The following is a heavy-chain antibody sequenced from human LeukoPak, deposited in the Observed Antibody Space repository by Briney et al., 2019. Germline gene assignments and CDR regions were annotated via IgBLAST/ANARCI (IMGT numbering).Heavy chain of an antibody. CDR1: GGSFSGYY. CDR2: INHSGST. CDR3: ARGVVGATGWVLYYFDY. V-gene: IGHV4-34*01. Sequence: SETLSLTCAVYGGSFSGYYWSWIRQPPGKGREWLGEINHSGSTNYNPSLKSRVTISVDTSKNQFSLKLSSVTAADTAVYYCARGVVGATGWVLYYFDYWGQGTLVTVSS. D-gene: IGHD1-26*01. J-gene: IGHJ4*02.